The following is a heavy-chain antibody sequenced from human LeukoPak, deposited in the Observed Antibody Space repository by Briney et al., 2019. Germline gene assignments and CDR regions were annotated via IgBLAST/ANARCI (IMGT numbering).Heavy chain of an antibody. V-gene: IGHV3-23*01. Sequence: GGSLRLSCAASRFTFCAYAMTWVRQAPGKGLECVSGISGSGVSTYYADSVKGRFTISRDNSKNTVFLQMSSLSPEDTATYYCAKGDAHGDYFYFDNWGQGTLVTVSS. J-gene: IGHJ4*02. CDR3: AKGDAHGDYFYFDN. CDR1: RFTFCAYA. D-gene: IGHD4-17*01. CDR2: ISGSGVST.